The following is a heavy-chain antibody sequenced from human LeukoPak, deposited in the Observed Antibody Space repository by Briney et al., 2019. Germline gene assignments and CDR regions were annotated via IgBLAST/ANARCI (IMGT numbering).Heavy chain of an antibody. V-gene: IGHV3-7*01. CDR3: ARGPGYKGLFDY. J-gene: IGHJ4*02. CDR2: IKQDGSEK. D-gene: IGHD5-12*01. CDR1: RFTFSSYW. Sequence: PGGSLRLSCAASRFTFSSYWMSWVRQAPGKGLEWVANIKQDGSEKYYVDSVKGRFTISRDNAKNSLYLQMNSLRAEDTAVYYCARGPGYKGLFDYWGQGTLVTVSS.